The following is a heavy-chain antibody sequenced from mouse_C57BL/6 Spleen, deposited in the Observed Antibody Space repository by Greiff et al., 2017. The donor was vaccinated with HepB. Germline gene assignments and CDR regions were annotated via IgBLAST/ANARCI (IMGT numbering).Heavy chain of an antibody. CDR1: GYTFTSYW. Sequence: QVQLQQPGAELVRPGSSVKLSCKASGYTFTSYWLHWVKQRPIQGLEWIGNIDPSDSETHYNQKFKDKATLTVDKSSSTAYMQLSSLTSEDSAVDYGAREGGNDVFAYWGQGTLVTVSA. CDR3: AREGGNDVFAY. J-gene: IGHJ3*01. D-gene: IGHD2-2*01. V-gene: IGHV1-52*01. CDR2: IDPSDSET.